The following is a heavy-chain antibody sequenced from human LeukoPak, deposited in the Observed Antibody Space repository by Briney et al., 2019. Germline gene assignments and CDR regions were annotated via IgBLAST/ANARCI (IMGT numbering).Heavy chain of an antibody. Sequence: PSETLSLTCSVSGGYIITSDHYWGWIRQPPGKGLEWMGSIYYTGSTSTNPFFKSRVTVSVDTSKNQFSLNLTSVTAADTAVYYCARERYYYGGKTWFDPWGQGTLVTVSS. J-gene: IGHJ5*02. CDR2: IYYTGST. D-gene: IGHD4-23*01. CDR1: GGYIITSDHY. V-gene: IGHV4-39*07. CDR3: ARERYYYGGKTWFDP.